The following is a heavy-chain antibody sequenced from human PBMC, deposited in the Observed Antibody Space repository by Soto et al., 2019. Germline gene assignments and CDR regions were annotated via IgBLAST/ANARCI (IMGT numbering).Heavy chain of an antibody. V-gene: IGHV4-30-4*01. CDR3: ARGIAVAGTGLDY. D-gene: IGHD6-19*01. J-gene: IGHJ4*02. CDR2: IYYSGST. Sequence: KPSETLSLTCTVSGGSISSGDYYWSWIRQPPGKGLEWIGYIYYSGSTYYNPSLKSRVTISVDTSKNQFSLKLSSVTAADTAVYYCARGIAVAGTGLDYWGQGTLVTVSS. CDR1: GGSISSGDYY.